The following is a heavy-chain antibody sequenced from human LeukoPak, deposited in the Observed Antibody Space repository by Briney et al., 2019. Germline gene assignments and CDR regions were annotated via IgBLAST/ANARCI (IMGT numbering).Heavy chain of an antibody. Sequence: SETLSLTCTVSGGSISSYYWSWIRQPPGKGLEWIGSIYYSGSTYYNPSLKSRVTISVDTSKNQFSLKLSSVTAADTAVYYCARLGARGAFDIWGQGAMVTVSS. CDR1: GGSISSYY. CDR2: IYYSGST. J-gene: IGHJ3*02. V-gene: IGHV4-59*05. CDR3: ARLGARGAFDI. D-gene: IGHD1-26*01.